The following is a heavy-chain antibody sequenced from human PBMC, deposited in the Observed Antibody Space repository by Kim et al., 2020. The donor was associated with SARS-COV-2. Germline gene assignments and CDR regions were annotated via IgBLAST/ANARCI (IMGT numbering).Heavy chain of an antibody. V-gene: IGHV4-59*13. CDR1: GGSISSYY. Sequence: SETLSLTCTVSGGSISSYYWSWIRQPPGKGLEWIGYIYYSGSTNYNPSLKSRVTVSVDTSKNQFSLKLSSVTAADTAVYYCARVEVAAAGKEGYYYYYGMDVWGQGTTVNVSS. CDR3: ARVEVAAAGKEGYYYYYGMDV. CDR2: IYYSGST. D-gene: IGHD6-13*01. J-gene: IGHJ6*02.